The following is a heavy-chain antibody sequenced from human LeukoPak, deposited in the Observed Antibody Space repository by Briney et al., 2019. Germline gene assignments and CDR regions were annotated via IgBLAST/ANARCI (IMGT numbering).Heavy chain of an antibody. CDR3: ARGRLRGPDAFDI. CDR1: GYTFTDYY. D-gene: IGHD3-10*01. V-gene: IGHV1-2*02. Sequence: ASVKVSCKASGYTFTDYYMHWVRQAPGQGLEWMGWINPSSGGTNYAQKFQGRVTVTRDTSISTAYMDLSRLRSDDTAVYYCARGRLRGPDAFDIWGQGTMVTVSS. CDR2: INPSSGGT. J-gene: IGHJ3*02.